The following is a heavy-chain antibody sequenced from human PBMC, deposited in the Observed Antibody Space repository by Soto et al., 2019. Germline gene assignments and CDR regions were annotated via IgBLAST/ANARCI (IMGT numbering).Heavy chain of an antibody. CDR1: DGSISHFY. CDR3: ARESNYYDSSGYYRFYFDY. J-gene: IGHJ4*02. V-gene: IGHV4-59*01. CDR2: IYYSGST. Sequence: LSLTCTVTDGSISHFYWSWIRQPPGKGLEWIGYIYYSGSTNYNPSLKNRVTISVDTSKNQFSLRLSSVTAADTAVYYCARESNYYDSSGYYRFYFDYWGQGTLVTVSS. D-gene: IGHD3-22*01.